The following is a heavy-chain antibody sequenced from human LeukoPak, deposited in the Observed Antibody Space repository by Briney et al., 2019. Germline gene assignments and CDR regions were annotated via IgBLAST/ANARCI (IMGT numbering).Heavy chain of an antibody. Sequence: PSGTLSLTCAVYGGSFSGYYWSWIRQPPGKGLEWIGEINHSGSTNYNPSLKSRVTISVDTSKNQFSLKLSSVTAADTAVYYCARGIPAGLYYGMDVWGKGTTVTVSS. D-gene: IGHD2-2*01. CDR2: INHSGST. CDR3: ARGIPAGLYYGMDV. J-gene: IGHJ6*04. V-gene: IGHV4-34*01. CDR1: GGSFSGYY.